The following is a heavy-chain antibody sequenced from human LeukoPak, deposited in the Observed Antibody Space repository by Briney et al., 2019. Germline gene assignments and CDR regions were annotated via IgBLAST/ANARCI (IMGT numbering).Heavy chain of an antibody. CDR3: ARERHSSGWYVS. J-gene: IGHJ5*01. CDR1: GGSVSSGSYY. CDR2: ISYSGST. Sequence: SETLSLTCAVSGGSVSSGSYYWSWIRQPPGKGLEWIGYISYSGSTNYNPSLKSRVTISVGTSKNQFSLKLSSVTAADTAVYYCARERHSSGWYVSWGQGTLVTVSS. D-gene: IGHD6-19*01. V-gene: IGHV4-61*01.